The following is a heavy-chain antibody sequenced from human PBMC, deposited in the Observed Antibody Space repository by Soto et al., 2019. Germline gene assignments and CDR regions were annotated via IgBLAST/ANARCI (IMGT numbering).Heavy chain of an antibody. Sequence: ASVKVSCNASGYNFVAYYMHWGRQAPGQGLEGMGWINPSSGATNFAERFQGRVTMTSDTSISTFYMEIKRQYSDDTAVYICAKYRQYADYGYNFDYWGQGTLVTVSS. V-gene: IGHV1-2*02. CDR3: AKYRQYADYGYNFDY. CDR1: GYNFVAYY. J-gene: IGHJ4*02. D-gene: IGHD5-18*01. CDR2: INPSSGAT.